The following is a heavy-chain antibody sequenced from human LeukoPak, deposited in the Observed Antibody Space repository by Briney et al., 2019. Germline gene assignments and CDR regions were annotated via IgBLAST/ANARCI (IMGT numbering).Heavy chain of an antibody. CDR1: GSTFNNYI. V-gene: IGHV1-69*05. D-gene: IGHD4-23*01. Sequence: SVKVSCKASGSTFNNYIISWVRQAPGQGLEWMGGIIPMFGTANNAQKFQGRVAITTDESTSTAYMQLSSLTSEDTAVYYCARDGLYGGDYWGQGTLVTVSS. CDR3: ARDGLYGGDY. CDR2: IIPMFGTA. J-gene: IGHJ4*02.